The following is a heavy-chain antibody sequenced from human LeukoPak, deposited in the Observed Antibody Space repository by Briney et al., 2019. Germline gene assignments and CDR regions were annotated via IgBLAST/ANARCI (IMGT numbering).Heavy chain of an antibody. CDR2: IYYSGST. V-gene: IGHV4-39*01. CDR1: GGSISSSSYY. J-gene: IGHJ4*02. CDR3: ARLYAGTRPPDY. Sequence: TSSETLSLTCTVSGGSISSSSYYWGWIRQPPGKGLEWIGSIYYSGSTYYNPSLKSRVTISVDTSKNQFSLKLSSVTAADTAVYYCARLYAGTRPPDYWGQGTLVTVSS. D-gene: IGHD2-2*02.